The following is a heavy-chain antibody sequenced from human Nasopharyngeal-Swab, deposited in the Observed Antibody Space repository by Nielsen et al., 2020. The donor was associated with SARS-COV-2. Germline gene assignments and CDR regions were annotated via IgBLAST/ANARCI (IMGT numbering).Heavy chain of an antibody. CDR3: ASVLGYCSSTSCYYYYGMDV. Sequence: VRQAPGKGLEWIGEIYHSGGTNYNPSLKSRVTISVDKSKNQFSLKLSSVTAADTAVYYCASVLGYCSSTSCYYYYGMDVWGQGTTVTVSS. J-gene: IGHJ6*02. CDR2: IYHSGGT. D-gene: IGHD2-2*01. V-gene: IGHV4-4*02.